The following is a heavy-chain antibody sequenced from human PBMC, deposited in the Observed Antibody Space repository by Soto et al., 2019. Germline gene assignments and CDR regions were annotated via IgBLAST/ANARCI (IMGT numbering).Heavy chain of an antibody. Sequence: QVQLVESGGGLVKPGGSLRLSCAASGFTLSDYHMSWIRQAPGKGLEWVSFISSSGSNTHYADSVKGRFTISRDNAETSLYLHMTSLRAEDTAVYYCARGLTWGSYSPWGQGTLVTVSS. D-gene: IGHD3-16*01. J-gene: IGHJ5*02. CDR3: ARGLTWGSYSP. CDR1: GFTLSDYH. CDR2: ISSSGSNT. V-gene: IGHV3-11*01.